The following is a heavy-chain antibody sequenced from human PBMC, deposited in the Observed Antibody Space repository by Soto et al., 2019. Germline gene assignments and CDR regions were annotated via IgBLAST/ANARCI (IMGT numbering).Heavy chain of an antibody. D-gene: IGHD6-13*01. Sequence: PGGPLRLSCAASGFTFSDYYMSWIRQAPGKGLEWVSYISSSGSTIYYADSVKGRFTISRDNAKNSLYLQMNSLRAEDTAVYYCARAIAAAGTDAFDIWGQGTMVTVSS. CDR3: ARAIAAAGTDAFDI. V-gene: IGHV3-11*01. CDR2: ISSSGSTI. CDR1: GFTFSDYY. J-gene: IGHJ3*02.